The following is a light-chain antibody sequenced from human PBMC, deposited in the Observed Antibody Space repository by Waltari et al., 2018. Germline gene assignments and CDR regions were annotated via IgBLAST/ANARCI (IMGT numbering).Light chain of an antibody. J-gene: IGKJ4*01. V-gene: IGKV3-11*01. Sequence: EIVLTQSPATLSLSPGERATLSCRASQSVSSYLGWYQQKFGQPPRLLIYDASNRAPGVPARFSGSGSGTDFTLTIDSLEPEDFAVYYCQQSSRWPLTFGGGTKVEIK. CDR1: QSVSSY. CDR2: DAS. CDR3: QQSSRWPLT.